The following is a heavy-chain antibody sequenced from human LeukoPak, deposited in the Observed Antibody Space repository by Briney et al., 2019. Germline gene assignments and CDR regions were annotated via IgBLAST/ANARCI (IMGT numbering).Heavy chain of an antibody. CDR1: GFTFSSYG. V-gene: IGHV3-30*02. J-gene: IGHJ4*02. CDR2: IRYDGSNK. D-gene: IGHD2-2*01. Sequence: GGSLRLSCAASGFTFSSYGMHWVRQAPGKGLEWVAFIRYDGSNKYYADSVKGRFTISRDNSKNTLYLQMNSLRAEDTAVYYCARVMGRYCSSNSCYVDYWGQGTLVTVSS. CDR3: ARVMGRYCSSNSCYVDY.